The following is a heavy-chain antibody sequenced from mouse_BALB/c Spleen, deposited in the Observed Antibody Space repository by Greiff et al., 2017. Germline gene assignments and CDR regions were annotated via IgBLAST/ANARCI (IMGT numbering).Heavy chain of an antibody. D-gene: IGHD2-10*02. J-gene: IGHJ4*01. CDR2: ISSGGGST. CDR3: ARKYGNYHYAMDY. Sequence: EVHLVESGGGLVKPGGSLKLSCAASGFAFSSYDMSWVRQTPEKRLEWVAYISSGGGSTYYPDTVKGRFTISRDNAKNTLYLQMSSLKSEDTAMYYCARKYGNYHYAMDYWGQGTSVTVSS. V-gene: IGHV5-12-1*01. CDR1: GFAFSSYD.